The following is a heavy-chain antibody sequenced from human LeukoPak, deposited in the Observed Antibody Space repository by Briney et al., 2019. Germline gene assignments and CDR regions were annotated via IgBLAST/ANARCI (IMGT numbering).Heavy chain of an antibody. CDR1: GFTFTGYY. CDR2: INLNSGGT. V-gene: IGHV1-2*02. J-gene: IGHJ3*02. CDR3: ARTNQIDETAFDI. Sequence: ASVKVSCKTSGFTFTGYYMHWVRQAPGQGLEWMGWINLNSGGTNYAQNFQGRVTMTRDTSITTAYMELSRLTSDDTAVYYCARTNQIDETAFDIWGQGTMVTVSS. D-gene: IGHD1-14*01.